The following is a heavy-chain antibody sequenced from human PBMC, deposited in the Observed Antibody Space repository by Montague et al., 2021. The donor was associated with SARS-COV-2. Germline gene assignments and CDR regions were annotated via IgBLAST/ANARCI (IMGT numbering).Heavy chain of an antibody. Sequence: SETLSLTCAVYGGSFSGYYWSWIRQPPGKGLEWIGEINHSGSTNYNPSLKSRVTISVDTSKNQFSLKLSSVTAADTAVYYCARVAELDVFSVYYYGLDVWGQGTTVTGSS. CDR2: INHSGST. J-gene: IGHJ6*02. CDR1: GGSFSGYY. D-gene: IGHD5/OR15-5a*01. CDR3: ARVAELDVFSVYYYGLDV. V-gene: IGHV4-34*01.